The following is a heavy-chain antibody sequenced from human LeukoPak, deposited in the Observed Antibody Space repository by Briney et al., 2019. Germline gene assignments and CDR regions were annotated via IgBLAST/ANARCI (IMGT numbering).Heavy chain of an antibody. J-gene: IGHJ6*03. D-gene: IGHD2/OR15-2a*01. V-gene: IGHV3-9*01. CDR1: GFSFDDYA. CDR3: AKDAYGGGTFFYYMDV. CDR2: IGLHSCRI. Sequence: SLRLSCAASGFSFDDYAMHWVRQAPGQGLEWLSGIGLHSCRIAYADSVRGRFTISRDNAKNYLCLQMNSLRDDDTAVYYCAKDAYGGGTFFYYMDVWGKGTTVIVSS.